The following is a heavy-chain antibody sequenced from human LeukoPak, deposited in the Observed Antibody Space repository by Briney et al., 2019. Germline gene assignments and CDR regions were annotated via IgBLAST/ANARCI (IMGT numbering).Heavy chain of an antibody. Sequence: SQTLSLTCAVSGGSISSGGYSWSWIRQPPGTGLEWIGYIYHSGSTYYNPSLKSRVTISVDRSKNQFSLKLSSVTAADTAVYYCARVDCSGGSCFRRDYYGMDVWGQGTTVTVSS. CDR3: ARVDCSGGSCFRRDYYGMDV. J-gene: IGHJ6*02. D-gene: IGHD2-15*01. V-gene: IGHV4-30-2*01. CDR1: GGSISSGGYS. CDR2: IYHSGST.